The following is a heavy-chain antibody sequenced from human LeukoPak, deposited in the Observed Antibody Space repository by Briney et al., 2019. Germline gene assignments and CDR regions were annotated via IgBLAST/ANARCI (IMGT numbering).Heavy chain of an antibody. D-gene: IGHD4-11*01. CDR1: GFTFTRFA. V-gene: IGHV3-64*01. CDR2: ISNNGDRT. Sequence: GGSLRLSCAASGFTFTRFAMYWVRQAPGKGLEVVSAISNNGDRTYYARSVKDRFTISRDNAKNTVDLQMGSLRPEDMGVYYCARMDDYTNYYFDYWGQGTVVTVSS. CDR3: ARMDDYTNYYFDY. J-gene: IGHJ4*02.